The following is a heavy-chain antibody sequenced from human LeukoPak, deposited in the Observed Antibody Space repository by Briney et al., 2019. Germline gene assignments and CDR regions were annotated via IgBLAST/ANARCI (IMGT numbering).Heavy chain of an antibody. CDR1: DYSISSGYF. D-gene: IGHD3-10*01. CDR3: ARGARGRGYSGSGSYYSYHYYYYFMDV. V-gene: IGHV4-38-2*02. CDR2: IRHSGGT. Sequence: SETLSLTCTVSDYSISSGYFWGWIRQPPGKGLEWIGCIRHSGGTYYNPSLKSRVTISVDTSKNQFSLKLSSVTAADTAVYYCARGARGRGYSGSGSYYSYHYYYYFMDVWGKGATVTVSS. J-gene: IGHJ6*03.